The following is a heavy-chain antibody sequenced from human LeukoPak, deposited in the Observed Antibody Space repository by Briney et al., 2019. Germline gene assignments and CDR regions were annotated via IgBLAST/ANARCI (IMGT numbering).Heavy chain of an antibody. J-gene: IGHJ5*02. Sequence: SETLSLTCTVSGGSISSYYWSWIRQPAGKGLEWIGRIYTSGSTNYNPSLKSRVTMSVDTSKNQFSLKLSSVTAADTAVYYCARARREIQFPEWFDPWGQGTLVTVSS. V-gene: IGHV4-4*07. CDR2: IYTSGST. CDR1: GGSISSYY. CDR3: ARARREIQFPEWFDP. D-gene: IGHD5-24*01.